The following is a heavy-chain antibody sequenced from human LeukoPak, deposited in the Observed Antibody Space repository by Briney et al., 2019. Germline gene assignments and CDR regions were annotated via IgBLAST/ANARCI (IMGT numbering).Heavy chain of an antibody. V-gene: IGHV3-23*01. CDR2: ISGSGGST. CDR3: AKSFDFWSGYPQAN. J-gene: IGHJ4*02. D-gene: IGHD3-3*01. CDR1: GFIFSSYS. Sequence: GSLRLSCAASGFIFSSYSMNWVRQAPGKGLEWVSAISGSGGSTYYADSVKGRFTISRDNSKNTLYLQMNSLRAEDTAVYYCAKSFDFWSGYPQANWGQGTLVTVSS.